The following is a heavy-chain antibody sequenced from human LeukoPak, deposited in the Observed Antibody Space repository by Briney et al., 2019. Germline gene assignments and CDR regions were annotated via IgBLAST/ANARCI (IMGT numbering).Heavy chain of an antibody. D-gene: IGHD2-15*01. CDR1: GYTFTGYY. Sequence: ASVKVSCKASGYTFTGYYMHWVRQAPGQGLEWMEWINPNSGGTNYAQKFQGRVTMTRDTSISTAYMELSRLRSDDTAVYYCARDMGGGSCQDYWGQGTLVTVSS. V-gene: IGHV1-2*02. J-gene: IGHJ4*02. CDR2: INPNSGGT. CDR3: ARDMGGGSCQDY.